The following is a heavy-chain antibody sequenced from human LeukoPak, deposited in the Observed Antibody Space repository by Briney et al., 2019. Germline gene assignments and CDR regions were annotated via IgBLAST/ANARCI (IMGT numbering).Heavy chain of an antibody. CDR1: GFTFNDYA. CDR3: ARGHDYRGQLAYLDY. J-gene: IGHJ4*02. Sequence: GGSLRLSCAASGFTFNDYAMHWVRQAPGKGLEWVSGISGSSDYIVYADSVKGRFTISRDNAKNSLYLLMNSLRAEDMAFYFCARGHDYRGQLAYLDYWGQGTLVTVSS. D-gene: IGHD4-23*01. V-gene: IGHV3-9*03. CDR2: ISGSSDYI.